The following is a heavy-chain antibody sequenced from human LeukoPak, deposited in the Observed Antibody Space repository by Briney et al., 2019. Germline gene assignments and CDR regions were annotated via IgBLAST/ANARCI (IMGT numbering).Heavy chain of an antibody. J-gene: IGHJ4*02. CDR2: IRYDGSNK. CDR3: AKSPSTGYSSSWYYFDY. D-gene: IGHD6-13*01. Sequence: GGSLRLSCAASGFTFSSYAMHWVRQAPGKGLEWVAYIRYDGSNKYYADSVKGRFTISRDNSKNTLYLQMNSLRAEDTAVYYCAKSPSTGYSSSWYYFDYWGQGTLVTVSS. V-gene: IGHV3-30*02. CDR1: GFTFSSYA.